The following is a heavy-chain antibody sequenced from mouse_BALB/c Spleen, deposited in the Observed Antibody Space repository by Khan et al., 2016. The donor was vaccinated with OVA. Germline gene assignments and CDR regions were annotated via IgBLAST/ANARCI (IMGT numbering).Heavy chain of an antibody. V-gene: IGHV1S132*01. Sequence: QVQLQQSEAELVKPGASVKLSCKTSGYTFTNYWIQWIKQRPGQGLEWIGEIIPGTGTTYYNETFKGKATLTIDTSSTTAYMQLSSLTSEDSAVYFCARGYFGNYEFAYWGQGTLVTVSA. CDR1: GYTFTNYW. CDR2: IIPGTGTT. CDR3: ARGYFGNYEFAY. D-gene: IGHD2-1*01. J-gene: IGHJ3*01.